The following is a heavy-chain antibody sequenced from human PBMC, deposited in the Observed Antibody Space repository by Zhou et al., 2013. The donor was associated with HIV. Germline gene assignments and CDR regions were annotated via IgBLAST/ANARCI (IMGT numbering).Heavy chain of an antibody. CDR3: ARDRGYGDPNWFDP. V-gene: IGHV1-69*04. J-gene: IGHJ5*02. D-gene: IGHD4-17*01. CDR2: IIPILGIA. CDR1: GGTFSSYA. Sequence: QVQLVQSGAEVKKPGSSVKVSCKASGGTFSSYAISWVRQAPGQGLEWMGRIIPILGIANYAQKFQGRVTITADKSTSTAYMELSSLRSEDTAVYYCARDRGYGDPNWFDPWGQGTLVTVSS.